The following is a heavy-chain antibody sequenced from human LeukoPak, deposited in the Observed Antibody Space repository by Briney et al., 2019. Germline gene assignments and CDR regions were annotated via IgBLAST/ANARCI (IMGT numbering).Heavy chain of an antibody. CDR2: IYYSGST. V-gene: IGHV4-59*01. J-gene: IGHJ4*02. Sequence: PSETQSHTCTVSGGSISSYYWSWIRQPPGKGLEWIGYIYYSGSTNYNPSLKSRVTISVDTSKNQFSLKLSSVTAADTAVYYCARDESGNFDYWGQGTLVTVSS. D-gene: IGHD1-26*01. CDR3: ARDESGNFDY. CDR1: GGSISSYY.